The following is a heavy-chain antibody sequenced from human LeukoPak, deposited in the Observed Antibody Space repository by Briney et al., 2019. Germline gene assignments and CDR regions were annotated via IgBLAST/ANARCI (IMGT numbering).Heavy chain of an antibody. CDR1: GGTFSSYA. V-gene: IGHV1-69*13. Sequence: ASVKVSCKASGGTFSSYAISWVRQAPGQGLEWMGGIIPIFGTANYAQKFQGRVTITADESTSTAYMELSSLRSEDTAVYFCARYDSNTAFDSWGQGTLVIVSS. CDR2: IIPIFGTA. D-gene: IGHD4-11*01. J-gene: IGHJ4*02. CDR3: ARYDSNTAFDS.